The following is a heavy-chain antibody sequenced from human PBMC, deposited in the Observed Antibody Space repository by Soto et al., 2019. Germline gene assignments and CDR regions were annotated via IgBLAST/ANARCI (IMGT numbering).Heavy chain of an antibody. CDR3: ARGGWEGYCTNGVCYSSGMDV. Sequence: GGSLRLSFAASGFTFSSYWMSWVRQAPGKGLEWVANIKQDGSEKYYVDSVKGRFTISRDNAKNSLYLQMNSLRAEDTAVYYCARGGWEGYCTNGVCYSSGMDVWGQGTTVTVSS. J-gene: IGHJ6*02. V-gene: IGHV3-7*03. CDR2: IKQDGSEK. D-gene: IGHD2-8*01. CDR1: GFTFSSYW.